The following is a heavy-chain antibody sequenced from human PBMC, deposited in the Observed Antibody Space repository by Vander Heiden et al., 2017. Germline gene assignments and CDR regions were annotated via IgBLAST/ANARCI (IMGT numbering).Heavy chain of an antibody. CDR1: GYTFTRYG. D-gene: IGHD3-3*01. CDR2: ISAYNGNA. Sequence: QVQLVQSGAEVKKPGASVKVSCTASGYTFTRYGISWVRQAPGQGLEWMGWISAYNGNANYAQKLQGRVTMTTDTSTSTAYMELRSLRSDDTAVYYCARKPPYYDFWSGTDYWGQGTLVTVSS. J-gene: IGHJ4*02. CDR3: ARKPPYYDFWSGTDY. V-gene: IGHV1-18*01.